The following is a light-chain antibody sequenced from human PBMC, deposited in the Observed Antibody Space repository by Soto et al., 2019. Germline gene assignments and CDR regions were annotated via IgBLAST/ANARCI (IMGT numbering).Light chain of an antibody. CDR2: DAS. Sequence: EIVLTQFPATLSLSPGERATLSCRASPGVGSYLAWYQQKPGQAPRLLIHDASHRATDIPARFSGSGSGTDFTLTISSLEPEDFAVYYCQQRSDWPPGTFGGGTKVEIK. V-gene: IGKV3-11*01. CDR1: PGVGSY. J-gene: IGKJ4*01. CDR3: QQRSDWPPGT.